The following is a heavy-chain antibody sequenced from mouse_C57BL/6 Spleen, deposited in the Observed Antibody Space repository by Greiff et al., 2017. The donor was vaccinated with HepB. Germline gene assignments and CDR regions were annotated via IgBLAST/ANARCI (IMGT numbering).Heavy chain of an antibody. CDR2: ISSGGSYT. CDR1: GFTFSSYG. Sequence: EVKLMESGGDLVKPGGSLKLSCAASGFTFSSYGMSWVRQTPDKRLEWVATISSGGSYTYYPDSVKGRFTISRDNAKNTLYLQMSSLKSEDTAMYYCARLGSSSYFDYWGQGTTLTVSS. D-gene: IGHD1-1*01. CDR3: ARLGSSSYFDY. J-gene: IGHJ2*01. V-gene: IGHV5-6*01.